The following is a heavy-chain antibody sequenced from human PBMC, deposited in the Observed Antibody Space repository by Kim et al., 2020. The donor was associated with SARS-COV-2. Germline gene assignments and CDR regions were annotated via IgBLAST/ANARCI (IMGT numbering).Heavy chain of an antibody. CDR3: ARVGGTARFFDF. J-gene: IGHJ4*02. D-gene: IGHD6-6*01. Sequence: FYADSVKGRFTLSRDNSKNTLYLQMNSLRAEDTAVYYCARVGGTARFFDFWGRGTQVTVSS. V-gene: IGHV3-23*01.